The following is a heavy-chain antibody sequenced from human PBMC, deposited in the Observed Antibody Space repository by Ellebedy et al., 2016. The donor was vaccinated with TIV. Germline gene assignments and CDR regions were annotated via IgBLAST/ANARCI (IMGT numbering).Heavy chain of an antibody. CDR3: VREVAEGQGDMDV. Sequence: GESLKFSCAATGFTFSQYHMHWVRQAPGKGLEWVALIWFNGKLKYYTDSVKGRFTLSRDNSRSRLCLQMNNLRDDDTGVYYCVREVAEGQGDMDVWGQGTTVVVSS. CDR1: GFTFSQYH. D-gene: IGHD5-12*01. CDR2: IWFNGKLK. J-gene: IGHJ6*02. V-gene: IGHV3-33*01.